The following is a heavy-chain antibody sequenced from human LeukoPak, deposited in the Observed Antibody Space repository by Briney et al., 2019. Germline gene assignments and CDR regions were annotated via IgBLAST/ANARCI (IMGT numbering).Heavy chain of an antibody. D-gene: IGHD5-12*01. CDR1: GYTLTDYY. CDR3: ARDSVATIGGQGFDP. CDR2: INPKSGGT. Sequence: GASVKVSCKASGYTLTDYYIHWVRQAPGQGLEWMGWINPKSGGTNHIQKSQGRVTMTRDTSISTVYMELSRLRSDDTAVYYCARDSVATIGGQGFDPWGQGTLVTVSS. J-gene: IGHJ5*02. V-gene: IGHV1-2*02.